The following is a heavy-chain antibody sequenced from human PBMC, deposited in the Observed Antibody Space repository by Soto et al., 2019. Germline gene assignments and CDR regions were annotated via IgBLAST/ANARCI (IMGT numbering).Heavy chain of an antibody. Sequence: EVQLLESGGGLVQPGGSLRLSCAASGFTFSSYVMNRVRQAPGKGLEWVSTISGSGGSTYYADSVEGRFTFSRDNSKNTLYLLMNSLRAEDTARYYCAKGGNNGWYDAVDIWGQGTMVTVSS. D-gene: IGHD6-19*01. CDR3: AKGGNNGWYDAVDI. J-gene: IGHJ3*02. V-gene: IGHV3-23*01. CDR2: ISGSGGST. CDR1: GFTFSSYV.